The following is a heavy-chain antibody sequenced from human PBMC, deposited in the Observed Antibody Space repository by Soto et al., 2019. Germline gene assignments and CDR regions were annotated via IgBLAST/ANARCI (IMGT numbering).Heavy chain of an antibody. V-gene: IGHV1-18*01. CDR1: GYTFTSYG. CDR2: ISAYNGNT. D-gene: IGHD5-12*01. CDR3: ARDSKVATDNWFDP. J-gene: IGHJ5*02. Sequence: ASVKVSCKASGYTFTSYGISWVRQAPGQGLEWMGWISAYNGNTNYAQKLQGRVTMTTDTSTSTAYMELRSLRSDDTAVYYCARDSKVATDNWFDPWGQGTLVTVSS.